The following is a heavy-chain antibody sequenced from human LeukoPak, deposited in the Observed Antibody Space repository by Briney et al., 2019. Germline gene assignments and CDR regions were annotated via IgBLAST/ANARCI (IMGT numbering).Heavy chain of an antibody. CDR1: GFNFDNYC. D-gene: IGHD2-21*01. J-gene: IGHJ4*02. CDR3: AKESGKIAY. V-gene: IGHV3-43*02. CDR2: ISADGGST. Sequence: QAGGSLRLSCVASGFNFDNYCMHWVRQAPGKGLEWVSLISADGGSTFSADSVKGRFSISRDNSKNSLYLQMNSLRSEDTAMYCSAKESGKIAYWGLGTLVAVSS.